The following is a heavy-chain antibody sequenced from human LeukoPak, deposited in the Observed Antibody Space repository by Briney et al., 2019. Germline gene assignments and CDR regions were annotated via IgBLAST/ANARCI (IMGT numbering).Heavy chain of an antibody. V-gene: IGHV3-53*01. CDR2: IYSGGST. CDR3: ARDDYGDYYYYGMDV. J-gene: IGHJ6*02. Sequence: GGSLRLSCAASGFTVSSNYMSWVRQAPGKGLEWVSVIYSGGSTYYADSVKGRFTISRDNSKNTLYLQMNSLGAEDTAVYYCARDDYGDYYYYGMDVWGQGTTVTVSS. CDR1: GFTVSSNY. D-gene: IGHD4-17*01.